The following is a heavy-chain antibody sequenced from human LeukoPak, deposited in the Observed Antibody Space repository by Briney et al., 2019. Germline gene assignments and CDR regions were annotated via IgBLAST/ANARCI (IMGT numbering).Heavy chain of an antibody. CDR1: GYTFTNYA. CDR2: INTNTGNP. V-gene: IGHV7-4-1*02. D-gene: IGHD2-2*01. J-gene: IGHJ3*01. Sequence: ASVKVSCKASGYTFTNYAMNWVRQAPGQGLEWMGWINTNTGNPTYAQGFTGRFVFSLDTSVSTAYLQISSLKAEDTAVYYCARGHVKLGSSFHPFDAFDVWGQGTLVTVSS. CDR3: ARGHVKLGSSFHPFDAFDV.